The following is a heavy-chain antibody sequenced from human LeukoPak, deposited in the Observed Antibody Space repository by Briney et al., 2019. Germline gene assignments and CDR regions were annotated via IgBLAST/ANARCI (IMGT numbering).Heavy chain of an antibody. J-gene: IGHJ4*02. CDR3: ARDQNY. Sequence: GGSLRLSCVACGFTVSTNYMSWVRQAPGKGLEWVSVTYSGGTTYYADSVKGRFTISTDNSQNTLYLQMNSLRPEDTAVYYCARDQNYWGQGTLVTVSS. V-gene: IGHV3-66*02. CDR2: TYSGGTT. CDR1: GFTVSTNY.